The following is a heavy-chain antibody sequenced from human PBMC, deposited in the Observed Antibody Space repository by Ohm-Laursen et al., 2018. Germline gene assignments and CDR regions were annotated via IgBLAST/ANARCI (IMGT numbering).Heavy chain of an antibody. CDR1: GFTFDEFA. CDR3: AKDISGAGGGGAFDI. Sequence: SLRLSCAASGFTFDEFAMHWVRQAPGKGLEWVSGISWNSGSIGYADSVKGRFTISRDNAKNSLYLQMNSLRAEDTALYYCAKDISGAGGGGAFDIWGQGTMVTVSS. J-gene: IGHJ3*02. V-gene: IGHV3-9*01. D-gene: IGHD2-15*01. CDR2: ISWNSGSI.